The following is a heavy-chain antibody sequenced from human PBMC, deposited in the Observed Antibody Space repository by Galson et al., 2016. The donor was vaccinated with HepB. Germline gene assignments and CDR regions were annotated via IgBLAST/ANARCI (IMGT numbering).Heavy chain of an antibody. CDR2: TTSDSSTR. Sequence: SLRLSCAASGFTFRGSSMNWVRQAPGKGLEWISHTTSDSSTRYYADSVKGRFTISRDNAKNSLDLQMNSLGAEDTAVYYCARGRDYAFDIWGQGTMVTVSS. V-gene: IGHV3-48*01. CDR1: GFTFRGSS. D-gene: IGHD3-10*01. J-gene: IGHJ3*02. CDR3: ARGRDYAFDI.